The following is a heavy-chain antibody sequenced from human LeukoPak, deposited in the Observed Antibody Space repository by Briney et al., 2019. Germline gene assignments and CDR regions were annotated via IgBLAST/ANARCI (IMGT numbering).Heavy chain of an antibody. J-gene: IGHJ6*04. Sequence: PSETLSLTCTVSGGSVSSGSYYWSWIRQLPGKGLEWIGYIYYSGSTNYNPSLKSRVTISVDTSKNQFSLKLSSVIAADTAVYYCARDLGIAVRYNYYYYGMDVWGKGTTVTVSS. CDR3: ARDLGIAVRYNYYYYGMDV. CDR2: IYYSGST. V-gene: IGHV4-61*01. CDR1: GGSVSSGSYY. D-gene: IGHD6-19*01.